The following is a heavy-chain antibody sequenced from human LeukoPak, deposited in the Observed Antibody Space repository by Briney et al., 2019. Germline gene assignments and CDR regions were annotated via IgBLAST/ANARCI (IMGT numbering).Heavy chain of an antibody. V-gene: IGHV4-38-2*02. CDR2: IYHSGST. J-gene: IGHJ3*02. D-gene: IGHD3-10*01. CDR3: ARSDGYGLVDI. CDR1: GYSISSGYY. Sequence: SETLSLTCTVSGYSISSGYYWGWIRQPPGKGLEWIGSIYHSGSTSYNPSLRSRVTISVDRSKNHFSLKLTSVTAADTAVYYCARSDGYGLVDIWGQGTMVTVSS.